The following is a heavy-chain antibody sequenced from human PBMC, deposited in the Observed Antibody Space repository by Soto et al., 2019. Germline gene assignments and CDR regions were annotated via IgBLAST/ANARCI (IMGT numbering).Heavy chain of an antibody. Sequence: PGGSLRLSCAASGFTFSNYWMNWVRQAPGKGLEWVANIRQDGSEIYYVDSVKGRFTISRDNANNSLYLQMNSLRAEDTAVYYCARAVAEAGSLWGQGTLVTVSS. J-gene: IGHJ4*02. CDR2: IRQDGSEI. V-gene: IGHV3-7*01. D-gene: IGHD6-13*01. CDR3: ARAVAEAGSL. CDR1: GFTFSNYW.